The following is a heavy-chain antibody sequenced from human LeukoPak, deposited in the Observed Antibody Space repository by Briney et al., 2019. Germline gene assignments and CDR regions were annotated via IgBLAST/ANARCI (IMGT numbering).Heavy chain of an antibody. J-gene: IGHJ4*02. D-gene: IGHD3-22*01. CDR3: ARVYYDGSGYYYFLEFFFDY. CDR2: LYSGGAT. Sequence: GGSLRLSCAASGFNVSSSYVSRVRQAPGKGLEWVSVLYSGGATHYADSVKGRFTISRDNSKNAVYLQMNSLRAEDTAFYYCARVYYDGSGYYYFLEFFFDYWGQGTLVTVSS. V-gene: IGHV3-66*01. CDR1: GFNVSSSY.